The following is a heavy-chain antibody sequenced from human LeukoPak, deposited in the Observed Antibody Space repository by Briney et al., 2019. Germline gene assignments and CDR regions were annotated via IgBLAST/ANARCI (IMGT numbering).Heavy chain of an antibody. V-gene: IGHV4-34*01. Sequence: SETLSHACAVYGGSFSGYYWSWIRQPPGKGLEWIGEINHSGSTNYNPSLKSRVTISEDTSKNQFSPKLSSVTAADTAVYYCARVGAVTGHGDFDYWGQRTLVTVSS. CDR1: GGSFSGYY. J-gene: IGHJ4*02. D-gene: IGHD6-19*01. CDR2: INHSGST. CDR3: ARVGAVTGHGDFDY.